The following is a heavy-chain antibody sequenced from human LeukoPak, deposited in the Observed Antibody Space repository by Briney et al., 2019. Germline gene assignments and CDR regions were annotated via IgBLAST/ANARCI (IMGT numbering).Heavy chain of an antibody. J-gene: IGHJ4*02. D-gene: IGHD2-15*01. CDR1: GDSVSSNSAA. CDR2: TWYRSKWYN. CDR3: ARDGGGLDY. Sequence: SQTLSLTCAISGDSVSSNSAAWHWIRQSPSRGLEWLGSTWYRSKWYNGYAVSVKIRITINPDTSKNQFSLQLNSVTPEDTAVYYCARDGGGLDYWGQGTLVTVSS. V-gene: IGHV6-1*01.